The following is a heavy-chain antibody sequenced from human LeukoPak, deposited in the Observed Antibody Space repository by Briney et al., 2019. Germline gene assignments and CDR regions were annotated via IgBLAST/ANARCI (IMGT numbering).Heavy chain of an antibody. CDR2: IYSGGST. J-gene: IGHJ6*02. D-gene: IGHD3-9*01. CDR3: ARASLTGRYGMDV. CDR1: GFTVSSNY. Sequence: PGGSLRLSCAASGFTVSSNYMSWVRQVPGKGLEWVSVIYSGGSTYYADSVKGRFTISRDNSKNTLYLQMNSLRAEDTAVYYCARASLTGRYGMDVWGQGTTVTVSS. V-gene: IGHV3-66*01.